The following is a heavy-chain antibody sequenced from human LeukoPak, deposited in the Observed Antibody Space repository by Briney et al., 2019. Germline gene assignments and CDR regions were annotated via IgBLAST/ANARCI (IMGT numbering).Heavy chain of an antibody. CDR1: GYSFPSYW. J-gene: IGHJ3*02. D-gene: IGHD6-13*01. Sequence: GASLKISCKGSGYSFPSYWIGWVRQMTGKGLEWMGIIYPGDSDTRYSPSFQGQVTISADKSISTAYLQWSSLKASDTAMYYCASTRSSSSAFDIWGQGTMVTVSS. V-gene: IGHV5-51*01. CDR3: ASTRSSSSAFDI. CDR2: IYPGDSDT.